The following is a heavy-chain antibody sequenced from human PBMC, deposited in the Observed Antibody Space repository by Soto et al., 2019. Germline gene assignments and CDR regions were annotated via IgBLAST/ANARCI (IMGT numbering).Heavy chain of an antibody. CDR3: ATHARKNGYFDY. Sequence: GESLKISCEGSGYNFNNYWITWVRQMPGKGLEWMGKIDPSDSYTDYSPSFQGHVTISADRSISTAYLQWSSLKASDTAMYYCATHARKNGYFDYWGQGTLVTVSS. J-gene: IGHJ4*02. CDR2: IDPSDSYT. V-gene: IGHV5-10-1*01. CDR1: GYNFNNYW. D-gene: IGHD2-8*01.